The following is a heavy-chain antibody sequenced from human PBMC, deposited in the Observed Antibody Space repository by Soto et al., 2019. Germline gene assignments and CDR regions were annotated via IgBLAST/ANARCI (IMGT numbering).Heavy chain of an antibody. CDR1: GYTFTITY. CDR3: VRDLVDWKSDNWFDP. J-gene: IGHJ5*02. V-gene: IGHV1-46*01. Sequence: QLVQSGAEVKKPGASVRFSCKASGYTFTITYIHWVRQAPGQGLEWMGTINPTGDTTTYAQKFQNRVTMTRETSTNTVYMELSSLRSEDTAVYYCVRDLVDWKSDNWFDPWGQGTLVTVSS. D-gene: IGHD1-1*01. CDR2: INPTGDTT.